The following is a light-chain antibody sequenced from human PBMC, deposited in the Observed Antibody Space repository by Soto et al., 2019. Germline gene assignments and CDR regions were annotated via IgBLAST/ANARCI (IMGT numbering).Light chain of an antibody. CDR3: QQHDQGWT. J-gene: IGKJ1*01. CDR2: GAS. Sequence: EMVMTQSPATLSVSLGERATLSCRASQSVSTKLVWYQQKPGQAPRLLIYGASTRATGIPARFSGSGSGTEFTLTISSLQSEDFAVYYCQQHDQGWTFGQGTKGQI. V-gene: IGKV3-15*01. CDR1: QSVSTK.